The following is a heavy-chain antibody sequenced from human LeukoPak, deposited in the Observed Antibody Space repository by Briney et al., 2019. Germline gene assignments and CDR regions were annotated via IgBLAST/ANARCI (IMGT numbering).Heavy chain of an antibody. CDR1: GGSFSGYY. Sequence: SETLPLTYAVYGGSFSGYYWSWIRQPPGKGLEWIGEINHSGSTNYNPSLRSRVTISVDTSKNQFSLKLSSVTAADTAVYYCARGRRYCSSTSCYWDIYYYYYMDVWGKGTTVTVSS. CDR3: ARGRRYCSSTSCYWDIYYYYYMDV. V-gene: IGHV4-34*01. D-gene: IGHD2-2*01. J-gene: IGHJ6*03. CDR2: INHSGST.